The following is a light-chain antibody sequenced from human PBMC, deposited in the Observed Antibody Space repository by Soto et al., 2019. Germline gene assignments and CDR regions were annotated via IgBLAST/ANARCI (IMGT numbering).Light chain of an antibody. V-gene: IGKV3-11*01. CDR3: QQRNVWPTIT. CDR2: DAS. J-gene: IGKJ5*01. CDR1: QSIRTS. Sequence: EVVLTQSPAPLSLSPGERPTLSCRVSQSIRTSLAWYQQKPGQAPRLLXFDASNRANGVPASFGSGGSGTDLTLTINSLEPEDFSAYYYQQRNVWPTITFGQGTRLEIK.